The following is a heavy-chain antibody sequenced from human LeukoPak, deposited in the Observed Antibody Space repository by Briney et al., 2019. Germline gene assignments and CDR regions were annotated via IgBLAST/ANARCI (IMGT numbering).Heavy chain of an antibody. CDR3: ARGQNNTPFDY. Sequence: SETLSLTCTVSGVSISSYFWGWIRQPPGKGLEWIGSMYYSGSTYYNPALKGRVTISVDTSKNQFSLKLSSVTAADTAVYYCARGQNNTPFDYWGQGTLVTVSS. J-gene: IGHJ4*02. CDR1: GVSISSYF. D-gene: IGHD1/OR15-1a*01. V-gene: IGHV4-39*07. CDR2: MYYSGST.